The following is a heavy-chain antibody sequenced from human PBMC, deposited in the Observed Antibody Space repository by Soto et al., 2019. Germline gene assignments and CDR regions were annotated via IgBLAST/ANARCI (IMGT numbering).Heavy chain of an antibody. CDR2: IRSKAYGGTT. CDR1: GFTFGDYA. CDR3: TIGYYDSSGFDY. V-gene: IGHV3-49*04. J-gene: IGHJ4*02. Sequence: GGSLRLSCTASGFTFGDYAMSWVRQAPGKGLEWVGFIRSKAYGGTTEYAASVKGRFTISRDDSKSIAYLQMNSLKTEDTAVYYCTIGYYDSSGFDYWGQGTLVTVS. D-gene: IGHD3-22*01.